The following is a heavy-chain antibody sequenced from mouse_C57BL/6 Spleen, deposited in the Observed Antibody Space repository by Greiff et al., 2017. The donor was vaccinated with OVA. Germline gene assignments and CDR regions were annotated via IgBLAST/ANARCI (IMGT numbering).Heavy chain of an antibody. CDR2: LNPSRGYT. Sequence: QVHVKQEGGERGRKRADVKMSCQASGYTFTSYTMHWVKQRPGQGLEWIGYLNPSRGYTKYHQKFKDKATLTAAKSSSTASMQLSSLTSEDAAVYDSARGEPGYFDYWGQGTTLTVSS. J-gene: IGHJ2*01. V-gene: IGHV1-4*01. CDR3: ARGEPGYFDY. CDR1: GYTFTSYT.